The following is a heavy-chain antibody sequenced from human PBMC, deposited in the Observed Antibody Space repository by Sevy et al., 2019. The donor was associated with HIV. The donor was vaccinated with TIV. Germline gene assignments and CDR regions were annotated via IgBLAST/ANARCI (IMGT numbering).Heavy chain of an antibody. D-gene: IGHD3-3*01. Sequence: SETLSLTCAVSGGSISSGGYTWSWIRQPPGKGLEGIGYIYYSGSTYYNPSLKSRVTISVDRSKNQFSLKLSSVTAADTAVYYCARGSDDSDFDYWGQGTLVTVSS. CDR3: ARGSDDSDFDY. CDR2: IYYSGST. CDR1: GGSISSGGYT. J-gene: IGHJ4*02. V-gene: IGHV4-30-2*01.